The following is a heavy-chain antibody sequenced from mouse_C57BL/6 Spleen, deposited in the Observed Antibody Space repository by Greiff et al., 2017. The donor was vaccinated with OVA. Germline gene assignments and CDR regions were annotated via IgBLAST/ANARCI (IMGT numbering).Heavy chain of an antibody. CDR1: GFSLTSYG. V-gene: IGHV2-5*01. D-gene: IGHD1-1*01. Sequence: VQLQESGPGLVQPSQSLSITCTVSGFSLTSYGVHWVRQSPGQGLEWLGVIWRGGSTDYNAAFMSRLSITKDNSKSQVFFKMNSLQADDADIYYSAKNYGSYAMDYWGQGTSVTVSS. CDR3: AKNYGSYAMDY. CDR2: IWRGGST. J-gene: IGHJ4*01.